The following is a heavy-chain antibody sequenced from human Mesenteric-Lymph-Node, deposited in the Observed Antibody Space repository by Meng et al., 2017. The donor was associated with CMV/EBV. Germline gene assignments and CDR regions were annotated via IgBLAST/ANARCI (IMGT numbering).Heavy chain of an antibody. CDR3: AKDQSGSYFYYFDY. CDR1: GFTFSSYW. CDR2: INSDGSST. V-gene: IGHV3-74*01. Sequence: ASGFTFSSYWIHWVRQAPGKGLVWVSHINSDGSSTNYADSVKGRFTISRDNARNTLYLQLNSLRAEDTAVYYCAKDQSGSYFYYFDYWGQGTLVTVSS. D-gene: IGHD1-26*01. J-gene: IGHJ4*02.